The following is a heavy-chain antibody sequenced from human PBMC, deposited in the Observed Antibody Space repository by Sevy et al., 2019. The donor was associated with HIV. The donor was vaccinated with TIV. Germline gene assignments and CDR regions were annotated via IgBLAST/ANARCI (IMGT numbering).Heavy chain of an antibody. CDR1: GYTFTDYY. CDR3: ERVVEPAGIDPYYYGVDV. D-gene: IGHD2-2*02. V-gene: IGHV1-2*02. CDR2: INPKSGGT. J-gene: IGHJ6*02. Sequence: ASVKVSCKASGYTFTDYYIHWVRQAPGQGLEWMGWINPKSGGTNYAQMFHGRVTMTRDTSISTAYMELSRLRSDDTAVYYCERVVEPAGIDPYYYGVDVWGPGATVTVSS.